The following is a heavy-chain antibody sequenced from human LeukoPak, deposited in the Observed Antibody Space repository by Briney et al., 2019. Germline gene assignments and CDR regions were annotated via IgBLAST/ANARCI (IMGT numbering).Heavy chain of an antibody. Sequence: PGGSLRLSCAASGFTFSSYSMNWVRQAPGKGLEWVSSISSSSSYIYYADSVKGRFTIPRDNAKNSLYLQMNSLRAEDTAVYYCAREVRGWSAFDYWGQGTLVTVSS. D-gene: IGHD6-19*01. V-gene: IGHV3-21*01. CDR1: GFTFSSYS. CDR3: AREVRGWSAFDY. CDR2: ISSSSSYI. J-gene: IGHJ4*02.